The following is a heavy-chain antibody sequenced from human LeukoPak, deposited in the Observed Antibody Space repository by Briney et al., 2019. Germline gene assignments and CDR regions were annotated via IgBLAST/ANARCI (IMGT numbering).Heavy chain of an antibody. V-gene: IGHV3-48*01. CDR3: AKVKDIVVVVAARYLLDY. J-gene: IGHJ4*02. Sequence: GGSLRLSCAASGFTFSSYSMNWVRQAPGKGLEWVSYISSSSTTIYYADSVKGRFAISRDNAKNSLHLQMNSLRAEDTAVYYCAKVKDIVVVVAARYLLDYWGQGTLVTVSS. CDR2: ISSSSTTI. CDR1: GFTFSSYS. D-gene: IGHD2-15*01.